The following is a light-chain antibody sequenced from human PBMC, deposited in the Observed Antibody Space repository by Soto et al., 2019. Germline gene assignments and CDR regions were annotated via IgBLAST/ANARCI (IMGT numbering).Light chain of an antibody. CDR3: QQYNNWPWT. Sequence: MSQSPSTLSVSTGGRATLSCRASQSISDTLAWYQQKPGQAPRLLIHGASTRATGFPARFSGSGSGTDFTLTISSLQSEDFAVYYCQQYNNWPWTFGQGTKV. J-gene: IGKJ1*01. CDR1: QSISDT. V-gene: IGKV3-15*01. CDR2: GAS.